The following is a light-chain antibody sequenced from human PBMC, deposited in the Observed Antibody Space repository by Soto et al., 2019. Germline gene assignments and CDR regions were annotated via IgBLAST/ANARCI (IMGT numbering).Light chain of an antibody. J-gene: IGKJ1*01. V-gene: IGKV1-5*01. CDR2: DAS. Sequence: DIPMTQSPSTLSASVGDRVIITCRASQSIGRWLTWCQQKPGKAPKLLIYDASNLESGVPSRFSGSGSGTEFTLTISSLQPDDFATYYCQQYNGYWTFGQGTKVEIK. CDR1: QSIGRW. CDR3: QQYNGYWT.